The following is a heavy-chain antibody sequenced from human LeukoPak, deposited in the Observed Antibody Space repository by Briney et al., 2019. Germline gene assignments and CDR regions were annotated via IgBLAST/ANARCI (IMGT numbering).Heavy chain of an antibody. J-gene: IGHJ4*02. CDR1: GGSFSGYY. CDR3: ASRNFGVVTD. D-gene: IGHD3-3*01. CDR2: INHSGST. V-gene: IGHV4-34*01. Sequence: KTSETLSLTCAVYGGSFSGYYWSWIRQPPGKGLEWIGEINHSGSTNYNPSLKSRVTISVDTSKNQFSLKLSSVTAADTAVYYCASRNFGVVTDWGQGTLVTVSS.